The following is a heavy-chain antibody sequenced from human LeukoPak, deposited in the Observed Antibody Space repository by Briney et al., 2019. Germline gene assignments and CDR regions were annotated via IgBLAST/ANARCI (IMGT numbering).Heavy chain of an antibody. CDR1: GFTFSSYA. Sequence: ESGGSLRLSCAASGFTFSSYAMSWVRQAPGKGQEWVSAISGSGGSTYYADSVKGRFTISRDNSKNTLYLQMNSLRAEDTAVYYCAKGSGYSGYWGQGTLVTVSS. CDR3: AKGSGYSGY. D-gene: IGHD5-12*01. CDR2: ISGSGGST. V-gene: IGHV3-23*01. J-gene: IGHJ4*02.